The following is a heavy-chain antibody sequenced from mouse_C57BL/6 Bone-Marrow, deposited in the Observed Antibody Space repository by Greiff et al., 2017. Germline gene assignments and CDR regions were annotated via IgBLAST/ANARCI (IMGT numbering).Heavy chain of an antibody. J-gene: IGHJ3*01. CDR2: IDPSDSYT. CDR3: ARPLIYDGYWFAY. D-gene: IGHD2-3*01. Sequence: QVQLQQPGAELVRPGTSVKLSCKASGYTFTSYWMHWVKQRPGQGLEWIGVIDPSDSYTNYNQKFKGKATLTVDTSSSTAYMQLSSLTSEDSAVYYGARPLIYDGYWFAYWGQGTLVTVSA. V-gene: IGHV1-59*01. CDR1: GYTFTSYW.